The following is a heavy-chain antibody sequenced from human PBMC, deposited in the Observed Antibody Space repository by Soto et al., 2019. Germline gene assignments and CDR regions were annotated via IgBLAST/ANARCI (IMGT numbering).Heavy chain of an antibody. D-gene: IGHD3-22*01. CDR2: MYWNDDK. J-gene: IGHJ4*02. V-gene: IGHV2-5*01. Sequence: QITLKESGPTLVKPTQTLTLTCTFSGFSLSTSGVAVGWIRQPPGKAPEWLSLMYWNDDKRYSPSLESGLTVTKDTSKNQVVFTTNNMDSVGTARYYCAIIAHFYEDGYFPLGGQGALVTVSS. CDR1: GFSLSTSGVA. CDR3: AIIAHFYEDGYFPL.